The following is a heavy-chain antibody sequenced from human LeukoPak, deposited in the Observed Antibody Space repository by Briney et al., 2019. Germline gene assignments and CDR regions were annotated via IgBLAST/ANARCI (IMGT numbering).Heavy chain of an antibody. J-gene: IGHJ3*02. CDR2: IKHDGSEK. Sequence: GGSLRLSCAASGFTFSIYWMTWVRQAPGKGLEWVANIKHDGSEKYYVDSVKGRFTISRDNAKNSLYLQMNSLRAEDTAVYYCARHGAGAMRYYAFDIWGQGTMVTVSS. V-gene: IGHV3-7*01. CDR1: GFTFSIYW. D-gene: IGHD3-16*01. CDR3: ARHGAGAMRYYAFDI.